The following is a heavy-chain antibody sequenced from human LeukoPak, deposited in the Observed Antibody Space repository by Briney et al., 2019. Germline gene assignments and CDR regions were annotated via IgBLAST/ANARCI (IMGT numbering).Heavy chain of an antibody. CDR2: IYHSGST. CDR3: ARESVRVWIRVFDY. Sequence: PSETLSLTCAVSGGSISSSNWWSWVRQPPGKGLEWIGEIYHSGSTNYNPSLKSRVTISVDKSKNQFSLKLSSVTAADTAVYYCARESVRVWIRVFDYWGQGTLVTVSS. V-gene: IGHV4-4*02. D-gene: IGHD2-2*03. CDR1: GGSISSSNW. J-gene: IGHJ4*02.